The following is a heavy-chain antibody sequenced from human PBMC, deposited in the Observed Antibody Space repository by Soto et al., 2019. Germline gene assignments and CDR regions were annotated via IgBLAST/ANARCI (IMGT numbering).Heavy chain of an antibody. CDR3: ARRVKEFDSSGFFDY. Sequence: QLQLQESGPGLVKPSETLSLTCTVSGGSISSSSYYWGWIRQPPGKGLEWIGSIYYSGSTYYNPSLKSRVTISVDTSKNQFSLKLSSVTAADTAVYYCARRVKEFDSSGFFDYWGQGTLVTVSS. CDR2: IYYSGST. J-gene: IGHJ4*02. V-gene: IGHV4-39*01. CDR1: GGSISSSSYY. D-gene: IGHD3-22*01.